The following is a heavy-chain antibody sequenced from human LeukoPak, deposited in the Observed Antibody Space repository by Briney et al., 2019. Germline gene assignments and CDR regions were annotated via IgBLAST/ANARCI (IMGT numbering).Heavy chain of an antibody. CDR1: GFTFSSYW. CDR2: INSDGSST. D-gene: IGHD1-26*01. V-gene: IGHV3-74*01. J-gene: IGHJ4*02. CDR3: AKDSGSYYFDY. Sequence: GGSLRLSCAASGFTFSSYWMHWVRQAPGKGLVWVSRINSDGSSTSYADSVKGRFTISRDNSKNTLYLQMNSLRAEDTAVYYCAKDSGSYYFDYWGQGTLVTVSS.